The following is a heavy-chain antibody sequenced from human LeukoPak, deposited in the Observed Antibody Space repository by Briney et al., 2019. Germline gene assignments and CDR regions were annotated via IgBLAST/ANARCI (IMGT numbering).Heavy chain of an antibody. CDR3: ARSDRGDYNFDY. D-gene: IGHD4-17*01. CDR1: GFSIRGYA. V-gene: IGHV3-30*04. Sequence: GGSLRLSCEVSGFSIRGYALHWVRQAPGKGLEWVAVISFDGSQKYYADSVKGRFTISRDTFKNTLFLQMDSLSGEDTGFYYCARSDRGDYNFDYWGQGTLVTVSS. J-gene: IGHJ4*02. CDR2: ISFDGSQK.